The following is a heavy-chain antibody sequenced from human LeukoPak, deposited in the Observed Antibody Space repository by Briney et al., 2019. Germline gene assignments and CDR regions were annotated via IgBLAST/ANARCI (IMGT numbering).Heavy chain of an antibody. CDR1: GGSISSYY. D-gene: IGHD2-15*01. CDR3: ARAGYCSGGSCYSDDLGYFDY. CDR2: IYYSGST. Sequence: SETLSLTCTVSGGSISSYYWSWIRQPPGKGLEWIGYIYYSGSTNCNPSLKSRVTISVDTSKNQFSLKLSSVTAADTAVYYCARAGYCSGGSCYSDDLGYFDYWGQGTLVTVSS. V-gene: IGHV4-59*01. J-gene: IGHJ4*02.